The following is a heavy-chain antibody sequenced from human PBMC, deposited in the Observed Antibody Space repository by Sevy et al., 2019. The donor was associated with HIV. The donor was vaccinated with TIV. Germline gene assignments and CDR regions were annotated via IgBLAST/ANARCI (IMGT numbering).Heavy chain of an antibody. D-gene: IGHD2-21*01. J-gene: IGHJ4*02. CDR3: AKDLNNKYECGGYWVGAFDN. Sequence: GGSLRLSCAASGFTFSNFGMHWVRQAPGKGLEWVAVISFDGSEHYYADSVKGRLTISRDNSKNTLFLEMKSLRAEDTAVYYCAKDLNNKYECGGYWVGAFDNWGQGTRVTVSS. CDR1: GFTFSNFG. V-gene: IGHV3-30*18. CDR2: ISFDGSEH.